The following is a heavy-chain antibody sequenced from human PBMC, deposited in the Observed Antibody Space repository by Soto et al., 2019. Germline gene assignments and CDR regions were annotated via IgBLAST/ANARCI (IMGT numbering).Heavy chain of an antibody. Sequence: SGPTLVNPTQTLTLTGTFSGFSLSTSGMCVSWIRQPPGKALEWLARIDWDDDKYYSTSLKTRLTTSKDTSKNQVVLTMTNMDPVDTATYYCARIGFYGDYPEIDYWGQRTLVTVSS. D-gene: IGHD4-17*01. CDR3: ARIGFYGDYPEIDY. CDR1: GFSLSTSGMC. V-gene: IGHV2-70*11. CDR2: IDWDDDK. J-gene: IGHJ4*02.